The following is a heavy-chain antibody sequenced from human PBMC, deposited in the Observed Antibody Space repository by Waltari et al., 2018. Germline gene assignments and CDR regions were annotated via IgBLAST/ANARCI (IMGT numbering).Heavy chain of an antibody. D-gene: IGHD3-22*01. CDR2: ISGSGGST. V-gene: IGHV3-23*04. CDR3: AKDPSSGDYHDY. Sequence: EVQLVESGGGLVQPGGSLRPSCASSGFTFSSYAMSGVRQAPGKGLEWVSAISGSGGSTYYADSVKGRFTISRDNSKNTLYLQMNSLRAEDTAVYYCAKDPSSGDYHDYWGQGTLVTVSS. J-gene: IGHJ4*02. CDR1: GFTFSSYA.